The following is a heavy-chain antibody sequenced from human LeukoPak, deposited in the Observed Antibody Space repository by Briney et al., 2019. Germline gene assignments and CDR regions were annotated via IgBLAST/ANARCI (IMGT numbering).Heavy chain of an antibody. J-gene: IGHJ5*02. CDR1: GYSFTNYA. CDR2: IIPIFGTA. Sequence: ASVKVSCKASGYSFTNYAMNWVRQAPGQGLEWMGGIIPIFGTANYAQKFQGRVTITADESTSTAYMELSSLRSEDTAVYYCAREYYYDSSGYYKPWGQGTLVTVSS. V-gene: IGHV1-69*13. CDR3: AREYYYDSSGYYKP. D-gene: IGHD3-22*01.